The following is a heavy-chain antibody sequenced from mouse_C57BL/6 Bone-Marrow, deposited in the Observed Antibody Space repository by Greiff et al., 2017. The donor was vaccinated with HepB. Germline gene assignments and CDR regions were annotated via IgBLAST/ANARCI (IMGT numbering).Heavy chain of an antibody. CDR3: TRAGTTVVATPFYFDY. CDR1: GYTFTSYW. Sequence: EVQLQQSGTVLARPGASVKMSCKTSGYTFTSYWMHWVKQRPGQGLEWRGAIYPGNSDTSYNQKFKGKAKLTAVTSASTAYMELSSLTNEDSAVYYCTRAGTTVVATPFYFDYWGQGTTLTVS. CDR2: IYPGNSDT. J-gene: IGHJ2*01. D-gene: IGHD1-1*01. V-gene: IGHV1-5*01.